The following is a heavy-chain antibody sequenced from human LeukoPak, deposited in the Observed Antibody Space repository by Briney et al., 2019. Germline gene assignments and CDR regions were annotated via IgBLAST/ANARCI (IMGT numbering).Heavy chain of an antibody. D-gene: IGHD2-15*01. CDR3: ARVVAATRDFDY. CDR1: GGSISRYY. J-gene: IGHJ4*02. Sequence: SETLSLTCTVSGGSISRYYWNWIQQPPGKGLEWIGYIYYSGSTNYNPSLKSRVTISVDTSKNQFSLKLSSVTAADTAVYYCARVVAATRDFDYWGQGTLVTVSS. V-gene: IGHV4-59*01. CDR2: IYYSGST.